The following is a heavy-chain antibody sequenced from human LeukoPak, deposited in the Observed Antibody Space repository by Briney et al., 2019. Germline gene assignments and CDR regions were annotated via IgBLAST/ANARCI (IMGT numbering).Heavy chain of an antibody. CDR2: IYSGGST. Sequence: GGSLRLSCAASGFTFSIYAMSWVRQAPGKGLEWVSVIYSGGSTYYADSVKGRFTISRDNSKNTLYLQMNSLRAEDTAVYYCARSPHYYDSSGYPLAVDYWGQGTLVTVSS. CDR3: ARSPHYYDSSGYPLAVDY. CDR1: GFTFSIYA. D-gene: IGHD3-22*01. J-gene: IGHJ4*02. V-gene: IGHV3-53*01.